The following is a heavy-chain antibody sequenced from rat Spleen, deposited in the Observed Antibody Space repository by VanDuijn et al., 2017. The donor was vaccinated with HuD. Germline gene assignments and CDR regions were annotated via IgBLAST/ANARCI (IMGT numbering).Heavy chain of an antibody. CDR1: GFTFKNYC. CDR2: ITNASGRT. Sequence: EVQLVESGGGLVQPGGSLRLSCVASGFTFKNYCMTWIRQAPGKGLEWVASITNASGRTYYPDSVKGQFTISRDTAQNTLYLQMNSLRSEDTATYYSARGAFFRFWGQGVMVTVSS. V-gene: IGHV5-31*01. CDR3: ARGAFFRF. J-gene: IGHJ2*01.